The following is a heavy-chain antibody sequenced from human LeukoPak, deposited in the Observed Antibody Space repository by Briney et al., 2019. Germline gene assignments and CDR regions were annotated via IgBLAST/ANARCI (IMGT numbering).Heavy chain of an antibody. J-gene: IGHJ4*02. CDR1: GYTFTGYY. CDR2: INPNSGGT. V-gene: IGHV1-2*02. D-gene: IGHD2-2*01. Sequence: ASVKVSCKASGYTFTGYYMHWVRQAPGQGLEWMGWINPNSGGTNYAQKFQGRVTMTRDTSISTAYMELSRLRSDDTAVYYCAXXXXXXPAARGVFDYWGQGTLVTVSS. CDR3: AXXXXXXPAARGVFDY.